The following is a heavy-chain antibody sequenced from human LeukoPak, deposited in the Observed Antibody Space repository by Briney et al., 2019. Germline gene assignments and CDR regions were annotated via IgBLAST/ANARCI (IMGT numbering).Heavy chain of an antibody. CDR2: INPNSGNT. V-gene: IGHV1-8*03. D-gene: IGHD1-26*01. Sequence: ASVKVSCKASGYTFTKYDINWVRQATGQGLEWMGWINPNSGNTGYAQEFQGRVTITRDASTTTAYMELSSLGSEDTAVYYCARVDGSADYWGQGTLVTVSS. CDR3: ARVDGSADY. CDR1: GYTFTKYD. J-gene: IGHJ4*02.